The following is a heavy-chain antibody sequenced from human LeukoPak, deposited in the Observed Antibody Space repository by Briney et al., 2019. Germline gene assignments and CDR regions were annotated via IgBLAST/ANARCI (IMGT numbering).Heavy chain of an antibody. CDR1: GYTFTTYA. J-gene: IGHJ5*02. CDR2: INVGNGNT. D-gene: IGHD6-13*01. Sequence: GASVKVSCKASGYTFTTYALTWVRQAPGQRLEWMGWINVGNGNTKSSQKFQGRVTITRDMSASTAYMELSSLRSEDTAVYHCARGLGYGVFDPWGQGTLVTVSS. CDR3: ARGLGYGVFDP. V-gene: IGHV1-3*01.